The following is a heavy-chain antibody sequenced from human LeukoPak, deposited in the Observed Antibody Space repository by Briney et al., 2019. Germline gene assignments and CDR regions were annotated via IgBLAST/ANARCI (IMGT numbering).Heavy chain of an antibody. J-gene: IGHJ4*02. Sequence: GGSLRLSCAASGFTFSSYAMSWVRQAPGKGLEWVSAISGSGGSTYYADSVKGRFTISRDNSKNTLYLQMNSLRAEDTAVYYCARRNGEGSYFDYWGQGTLVTVSS. CDR1: GFTFSSYA. D-gene: IGHD2-8*01. CDR3: ARRNGEGSYFDY. V-gene: IGHV3-23*01. CDR2: ISGSGGST.